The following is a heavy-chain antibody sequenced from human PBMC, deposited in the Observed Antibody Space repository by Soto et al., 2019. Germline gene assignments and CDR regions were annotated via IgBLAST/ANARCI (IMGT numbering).Heavy chain of an antibody. Sequence: GGSLRLSCAASGFTVSSNYMSWVRQAPGKGLEWVSVIYSGGSTYYADSVKGRFTISRDNSKNTLYLQMNSLRAEDTAVYYCARDLGPSYYYDSYGRAFDIWGQGTMVTVSS. D-gene: IGHD3-22*01. CDR2: IYSGGST. CDR1: GFTVSSNY. J-gene: IGHJ3*02. V-gene: IGHV3-53*01. CDR3: ARDLGPSYYYDSYGRAFDI.